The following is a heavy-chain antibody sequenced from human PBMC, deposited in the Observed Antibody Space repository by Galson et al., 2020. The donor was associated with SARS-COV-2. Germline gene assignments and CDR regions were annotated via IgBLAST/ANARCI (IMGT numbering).Heavy chain of an antibody. V-gene: IGHV3-30*04. Sequence: GGSLRLSCRASGFTFSSSAMHWVRQAPGKGLEWVAIISYDGTKRYNLDSVKGRFTISRDNSKNTLYLQMDSLTTEDTAVYYCARETDDYTSSWYGDGGEGTLVT. CDR2: ISYDGTKR. D-gene: IGHD6-13*01. CDR3: ARETDDYTSSWYGD. CDR1: GFTFSSSA. J-gene: IGHJ4*02.